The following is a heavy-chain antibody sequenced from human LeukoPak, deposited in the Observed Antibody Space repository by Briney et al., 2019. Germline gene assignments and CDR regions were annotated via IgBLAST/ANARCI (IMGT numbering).Heavy chain of an antibody. CDR3: ARGHWGLDY. Sequence: PGGSLRLSCAASGFTFSSYSMTWIRQAPGKGLEYISYLSNTGSDISYADSVKGRSSISRDNAKNSLYLQMNSLRAEDTAMYYCARGHWGLDYWGQGTLVTVSS. J-gene: IGHJ4*02. CDR1: GFTFSSYS. D-gene: IGHD7-27*01. V-gene: IGHV3-21*05. CDR2: LSNTGSDI.